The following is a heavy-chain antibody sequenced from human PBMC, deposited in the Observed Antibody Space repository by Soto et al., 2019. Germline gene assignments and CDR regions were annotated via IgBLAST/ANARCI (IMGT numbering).Heavy chain of an antibody. V-gene: IGHV1-69*02. J-gene: IGHJ4*02. Sequence: QVQLVQAGAEVKKPGSSVKVSCKASGGTFSSYTISWVRQAPGQGLEWMGRIIPILGMTNYAQNFQGRVTITADKSTSTAYRELSSLRSEDTAVYYCARGVSGGNPADYWGQGTLVTVSS. CDR3: ARGVSGGNPADY. CDR2: IIPILGMT. D-gene: IGHD2-15*01. CDR1: GGTFSSYT.